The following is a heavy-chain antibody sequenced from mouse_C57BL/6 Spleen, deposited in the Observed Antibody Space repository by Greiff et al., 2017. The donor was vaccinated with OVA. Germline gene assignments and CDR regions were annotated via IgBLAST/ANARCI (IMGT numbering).Heavy chain of an antibody. V-gene: IGHV1-26*01. D-gene: IGHD1-1*01. CDR1: GYTFTDYY. CDR2: INPNNGGT. J-gene: IGHJ1*03. CDR3: AREGITSLVATRGYFDV. Sequence: VQLQQSGPELVKPGASVKISCKASGYTFTDYYMNWVKQSHGQSLEWIGDINPNNGGTSYNQKFKGKATLTVDKSSSTAYMELRSLTSEDAAVYYCAREGITSLVATRGYFDVWGTGTTVTVSS.